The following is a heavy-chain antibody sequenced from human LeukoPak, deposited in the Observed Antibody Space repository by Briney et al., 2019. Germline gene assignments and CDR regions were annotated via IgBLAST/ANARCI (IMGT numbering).Heavy chain of an antibody. Sequence: GGSLRLSCAASGFTFNTFNMNWVRQAPGKGLEWVSSITSGGDYIYYADSVKGRFTTSRDNAKNSLSLQLYSLRAEDTAVYYCARGHYDVLAASYKWTPDYWGQGTLVTVSS. V-gene: IGHV3-21*01. CDR3: ARGHYDVLAASYKWTPDY. CDR2: ITSGGDYI. J-gene: IGHJ4*02. D-gene: IGHD3-9*01. CDR1: GFTFNTFN.